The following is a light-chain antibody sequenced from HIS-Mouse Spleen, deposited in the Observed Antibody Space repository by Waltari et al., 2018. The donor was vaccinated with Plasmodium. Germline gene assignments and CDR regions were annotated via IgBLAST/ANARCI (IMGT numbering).Light chain of an antibody. J-gene: IGLJ3*02. CDR2: EDS. Sequence: SYELTHPPSVSVSTGQPARITCSGDALPKISANCYQQQSGQAPVLVIYEDSKRPSGNPERFSGSSSGTMATLTISGAQVEDEADYYCYSTDSSGNHRVFGGGTKLTVL. V-gene: IGLV3-10*01. CDR1: ALPKIS. CDR3: YSTDSSGNHRV.